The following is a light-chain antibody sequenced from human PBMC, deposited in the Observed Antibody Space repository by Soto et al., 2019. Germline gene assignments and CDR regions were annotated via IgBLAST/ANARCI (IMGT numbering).Light chain of an antibody. CDR2: GAS. CDR3: QQYKDWPPLT. Sequence: EIVMTQSPVTLSVSPGERVTISCRASQNVNINLAWYQQRPGQAPRILIYGASNRASGIPDRFSGGGSGTDFTLTFSSLEPDDFALYSWQQYKDWPPLTFCGGIRVEIK. V-gene: IGKV3D-15*01. J-gene: IGKJ4*01. CDR1: QNVNIN.